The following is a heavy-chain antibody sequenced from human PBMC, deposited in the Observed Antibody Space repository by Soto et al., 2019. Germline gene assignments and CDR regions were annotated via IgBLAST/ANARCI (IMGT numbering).Heavy chain of an antibody. J-gene: IGHJ4*02. CDR2: ISSSRSYI. CDR1: GFTFSSYS. D-gene: IGHD6-19*01. Sequence: GGSLRLSCAASGFTFSSYSMNWGRQARGKGMEWVSSISSSRSYIYYADSVKGRFTISRDNAKNSLYLQMNSLRAEDTAVYYCASRPMSSGWYYVDYWGQGTLVTVSS. CDR3: ASRPMSSGWYYVDY. V-gene: IGHV3-21*01.